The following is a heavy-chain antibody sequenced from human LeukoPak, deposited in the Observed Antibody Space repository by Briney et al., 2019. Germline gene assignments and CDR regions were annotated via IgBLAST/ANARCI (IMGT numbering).Heavy chain of an antibody. V-gene: IGHV1-8*01. J-gene: IGHJ4*02. CDR3: ARGFGYCGGDCQVDY. CDR2: MNPNSGNT. Sequence: AASVKVSCKASGYTFTSYDINWVRQATGQGLEWMGWMNPNSGNTNYAQKLQGRVTMTTDTSTSTAYMELRSLRSDDTAVYYCARGFGYCGGDCQVDYWGQGTLVTVSS. D-gene: IGHD2-21*02. CDR1: GYTFTSYD.